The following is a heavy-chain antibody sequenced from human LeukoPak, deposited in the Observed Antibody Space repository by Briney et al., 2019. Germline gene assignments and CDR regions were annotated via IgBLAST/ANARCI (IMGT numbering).Heavy chain of an antibody. Sequence: PGRSLRLSCAGPGFPFGGYGMHWCRQTPGKGLGWVAVIACDGSRPFYADCVKGRFPVSRDNSKHPMSVQLDDLRDEGRAVLCGTRYDNDHFDDWGQGTLVTVSS. D-gene: IGHD3-16*01. V-gene: IGHV3-33*01. CDR3: TRYDNDHFDD. CDR2: IACDGSRP. J-gene: IGHJ4*02. CDR1: GFPFGGYG.